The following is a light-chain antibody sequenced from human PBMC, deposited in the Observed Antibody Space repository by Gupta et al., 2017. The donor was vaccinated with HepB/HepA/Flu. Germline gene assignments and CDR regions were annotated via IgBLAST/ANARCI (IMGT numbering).Light chain of an antibody. CDR1: QSVSSTF. J-gene: IGKJ1*01. V-gene: IGKV3-20*01. Sequence: EIVLTQSPGTLSLSPGERATLSCRASQSVSSTFLAWYQQKPGQAPRLLIYGASSRATGIPYRFSGSGSVTDFTLTISRLEPEDFAVYYCQHYGRSSWTFGQGTKVEIK. CDR3: QHYGRSSWT. CDR2: GAS.